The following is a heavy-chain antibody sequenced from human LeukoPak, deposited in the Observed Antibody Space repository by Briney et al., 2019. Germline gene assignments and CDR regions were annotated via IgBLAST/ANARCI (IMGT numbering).Heavy chain of an antibody. V-gene: IGHV3-23*01. J-gene: IGHJ4*02. CDR3: AKSKEIAAAGELLDY. CDR1: GFTFSSYA. D-gene: IGHD6-13*01. CDR2: ISGSGGTT. Sequence: TGGSLGLSCAASGFTFSSYAMSWVRQAPGKGLEWVSAISGSGGTTYYADSVKGRFTISRDNSKNTLYLQMNSLRAEDTAVYYCAKSKEIAAAGELLDYWGQGTLVTVSS.